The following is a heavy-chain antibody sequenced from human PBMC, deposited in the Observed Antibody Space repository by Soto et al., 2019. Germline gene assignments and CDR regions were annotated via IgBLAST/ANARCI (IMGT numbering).Heavy chain of an antibody. CDR2: IKSKTDGGTT. D-gene: IGHD3-22*01. J-gene: IGHJ4*02. CDR3: TTPLYYDSSGYPDY. V-gene: IGHV3-15*07. CDR1: GFTFSNAW. Sequence: GGSLRLSCAASGFTFSNAWMNWVRQAPGKGLEWVGRIKSKTDGGTTDYAAPVKGRFTISRDDSKNTLYLQMNSLKTEDTAVYYCTTPLYYDSSGYPDYWGQGTLVTVSS.